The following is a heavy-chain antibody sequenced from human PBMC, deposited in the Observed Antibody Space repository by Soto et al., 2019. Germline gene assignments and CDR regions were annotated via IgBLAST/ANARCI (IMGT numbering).Heavy chain of an antibody. CDR1: GGSFSGYY. V-gene: IGHV4-34*01. J-gene: IGHJ4*02. CDR2: INHSGST. Sequence: SETLSLTCAVYGGSFSGYYWSWIRQPPGKGLEWIGEINHSGSTNYNPSLKSRVTISVDTSKNQFSLRLSSVTAADTAVYFCASLPGYYDNSGSDYWSQGTLVTVSS. CDR3: ASLPGYYDNSGSDY. D-gene: IGHD3-22*01.